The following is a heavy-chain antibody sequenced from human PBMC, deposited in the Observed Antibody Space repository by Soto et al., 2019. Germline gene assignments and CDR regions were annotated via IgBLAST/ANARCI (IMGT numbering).Heavy chain of an antibody. CDR2: IYYSGST. D-gene: IGHD3-9*01. Sequence: PSETLSLTCTVSGGSISSGDYYWSWIRQPPGKGLEWIGYIYYSGSTYYNPSLKSRVTISVDTSKNQFSLKLSSVTAADTAVYYCARDHFITYYDILTGFQNPYYYGMDVWGQGTTVTVSS. J-gene: IGHJ6*02. CDR3: ARDHFITYYDILTGFQNPYYYGMDV. CDR1: GGSISSGDYY. V-gene: IGHV4-30-4*01.